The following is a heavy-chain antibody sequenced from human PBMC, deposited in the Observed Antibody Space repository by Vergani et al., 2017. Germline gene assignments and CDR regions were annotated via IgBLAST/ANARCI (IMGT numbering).Heavy chain of an antibody. J-gene: IGHJ4*02. CDR2: IYYSGST. CDR1: GASISSSSYY. D-gene: IGHD6-13*01. CDR3: VCLYAKYSSIWYVGAPGDY. V-gene: IGHV4-39*01. Sequence: QLQLQESGPGLVKPSETLSLTCTVSGASISSSSYYWGWIRPPPGKGLEWIGSIYYSGSTYYNPSLKSGVTISVDTTKNKLSLKLASVTAAATAVYYCVCLYAKYSSIWYVGAPGDYWGQGTLVTVSS.